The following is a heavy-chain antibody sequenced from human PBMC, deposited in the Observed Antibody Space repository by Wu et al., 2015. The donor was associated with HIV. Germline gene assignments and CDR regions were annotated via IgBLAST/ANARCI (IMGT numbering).Heavy chain of an antibody. V-gene: IGHV1-2*02. CDR3: ARQWANCSGGRCYGSDAFDI. Sequence: QVQLVQSGAEVKKPGASVKVSCKASGYTFTGHYIHWVRQAPGQGLEWMGWINPHSGGTYFAQKFQDRVIMTRDTSISTAYMELRRLRSGDTAVYYCARQWANCSGGRCYGSDAFDIWGQGTMVTVS. J-gene: IGHJ3*02. CDR2: INPHSGGT. D-gene: IGHD2-15*01. CDR1: GYTFTGHY.